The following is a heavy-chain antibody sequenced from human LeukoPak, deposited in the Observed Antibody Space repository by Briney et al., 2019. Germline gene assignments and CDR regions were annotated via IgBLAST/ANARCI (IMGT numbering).Heavy chain of an antibody. CDR2: IKSKTDGGTT. CDR1: GFTFSNAW. CDR3: TTDYDILTGSKKPQSIDY. J-gene: IGHJ4*02. V-gene: IGHV3-15*01. Sequence: GGSLRLSCAASGFTFSNAWMSWVRQAPGKGLEWVGRIKSKTDGGTTDYAAPVKGRFTISRDDSKNTLYLQMNSLKTEDTAVYYCTTDYDILTGSKKPQSIDYWGPGTLVTVSS. D-gene: IGHD3-9*01.